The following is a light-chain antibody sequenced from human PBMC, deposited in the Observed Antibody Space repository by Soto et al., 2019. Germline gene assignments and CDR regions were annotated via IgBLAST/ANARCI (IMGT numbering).Light chain of an antibody. Sequence: EIVITQSPAPLSVPPGERPTLSSRASQSVRSTLAWYQQKPGQAPRLLIYGASTRATGIPARFSGSGSGTEFTLTITSLQSEDFAVYSCQQYNNWPRTFGQGTKVEIK. CDR2: GAS. CDR3: QQYNNWPRT. J-gene: IGKJ1*01. V-gene: IGKV3-15*01. CDR1: QSVRST.